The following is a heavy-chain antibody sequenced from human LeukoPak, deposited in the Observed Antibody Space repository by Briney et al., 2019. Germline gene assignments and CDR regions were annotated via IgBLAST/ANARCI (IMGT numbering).Heavy chain of an antibody. Sequence: SQTLSLTCDISGDSVSIDSATWNWISQSPAIGLEWLGRTYYRSFWYTDYAVSVQNRLTIKQDTSTTQFYLQLYSLTPEDTAVYYCARGIPVAGFDYWGQGTLVTVSS. CDR3: ARGIPVAGFDY. D-gene: IGHD6-19*01. CDR2: TYYRSFWYT. CDR1: GDSVSIDSAT. V-gene: IGHV6-1*01. J-gene: IGHJ4*02.